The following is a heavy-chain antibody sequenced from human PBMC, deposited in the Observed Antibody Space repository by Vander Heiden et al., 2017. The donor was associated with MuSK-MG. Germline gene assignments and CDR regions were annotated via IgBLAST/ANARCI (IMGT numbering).Heavy chain of an antibody. D-gene: IGHD3-9*01. Sequence: QLQLQESGPGLVKPSETLSLTSTVSGGSLSSSCYYWGWIRQPPGKGLEGIGSIYYSGSTYYNPSLKSRVTIAVDTSKNQFSLKLSAVTAADTAVYYCARTMLYYDILTGYFWGGQGGMDVWGQGTTVTVSS. J-gene: IGHJ6*02. CDR2: IYYSGST. CDR1: GGSLSSSCYY. V-gene: IGHV4-39*01. CDR3: ARTMLYYDILTGYFWGGQGGMDV.